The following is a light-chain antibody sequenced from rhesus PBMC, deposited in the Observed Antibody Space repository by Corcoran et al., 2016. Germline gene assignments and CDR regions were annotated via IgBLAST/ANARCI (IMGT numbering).Light chain of an antibody. Sequence: DIQMTQSPSSLSASAGDRVTITCRASQGISTYLNWYQQKPGKAPKRLNYAASSLESGVPSRFSGSGSGTEFTLTISSLQPEDFATYYCLRYNSNPLTFGGWTKVEIK. J-gene: IGKJ4*01. CDR2: AAS. V-gene: IGKV1-43*01. CDR3: LRYNSNPLT. CDR1: QGISTY.